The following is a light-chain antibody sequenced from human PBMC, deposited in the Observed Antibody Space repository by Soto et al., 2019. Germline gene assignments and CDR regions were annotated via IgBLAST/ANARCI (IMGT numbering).Light chain of an antibody. V-gene: IGKV3-20*01. J-gene: IGKJ1*01. CDR3: QQYGSSPKT. Sequence: EIVLTQSPGTLSLSPGERATLSCRASQSVSSSYLAWYQQKPGQAPRLLIYGASSKATGIPDSFSGSGSGTHFTLTISRLEPEDFAVYYCQQYGSSPKTFGQGPKVDIK. CDR1: QSVSSSY. CDR2: GAS.